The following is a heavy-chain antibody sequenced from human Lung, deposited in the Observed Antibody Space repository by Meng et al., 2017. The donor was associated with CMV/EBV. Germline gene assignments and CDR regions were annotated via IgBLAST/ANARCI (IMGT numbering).Heavy chain of an antibody. CDR3: ARDLAGSTYYDILTGYNYYRYGMYV. V-gene: IGHV1-2*02. Sequence: ASVKVSCKASGYTFTGYYIHWVRQAPGQGLEWMGWIHLNSGGTNYAEKFRGRVTMTRDTSITTAYMGLSRLTSDDTAVYYCARDLAGSTYYDILTGYNYYRYGMYVWGQGXTVTVSS. CDR2: IHLNSGGT. J-gene: IGHJ6*02. CDR1: GYTFTGYY. D-gene: IGHD3-9*01.